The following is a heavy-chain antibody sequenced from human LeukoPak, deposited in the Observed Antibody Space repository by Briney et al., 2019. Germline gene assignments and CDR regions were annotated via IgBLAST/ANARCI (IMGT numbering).Heavy chain of an antibody. D-gene: IGHD4-17*01. Sequence: GGSLRLSCAASGFTFSNFWMHWVRQAPGRGLVWVSRINSDGSSTSYADSVKGRFTISRDNAKNTLYLQMNSLRAEDTAVYYCATIPTVTTSGYWGQGTLVTVSS. V-gene: IGHV3-74*01. CDR3: ATIPTVTTSGY. CDR1: GFTFSNFW. J-gene: IGHJ4*02. CDR2: INSDGSST.